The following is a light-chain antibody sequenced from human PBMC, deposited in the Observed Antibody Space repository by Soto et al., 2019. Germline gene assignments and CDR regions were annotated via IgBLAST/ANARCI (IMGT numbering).Light chain of an antibody. V-gene: IGKV1-39*01. J-gene: IGKJ1*01. CDR2: AAS. CDR3: QQSYSTRWT. Sequence: DIHMTQSPSSLSASVGDRVTITCRASQSISSYLNWYQQKPGKAPKFLMYAASSLQSGVPSRFSGSLYGTDFTLTISSLQTEDFATYYCQQSYSTRWTFGQGTKVDIK. CDR1: QSISSY.